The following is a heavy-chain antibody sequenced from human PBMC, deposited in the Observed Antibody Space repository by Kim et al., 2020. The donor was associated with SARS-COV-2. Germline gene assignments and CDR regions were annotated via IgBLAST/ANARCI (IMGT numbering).Heavy chain of an antibody. D-gene: IGHD2-21*02. V-gene: IGHV3-11*01. Sequence: GSLRLSCAASGFTFSDYYISWIRQAPGKGLEWVSYISSSGSSIYYADSVKGRFTISRDNAKNSIYLQMNSLRAEDTAVYYCASERRIVVVTAIDAFDIWGQGTMVTVSS. J-gene: IGHJ3*02. CDR1: GFTFSDYY. CDR3: ASERRIVVVTAIDAFDI. CDR2: ISSSGSSI.